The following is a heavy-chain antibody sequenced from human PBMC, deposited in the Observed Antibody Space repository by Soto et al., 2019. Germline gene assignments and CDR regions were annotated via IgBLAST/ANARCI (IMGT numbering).Heavy chain of an antibody. CDR3: ARQVRDFSGAGSYYFVY. CDR1: GGSIGSTNYY. D-gene: IGHD3-10*01. Sequence: SETLSLTCSVSGGSIGSTNYYWGWIRQPPGKGLEWIGSVYYSGSTYYNPSLQSRVVISIDTSKNQFSLKLNSETAADTAVYYCARQVRDFSGAGSYYFVYWGQGTLVTVSS. CDR2: VYYSGST. J-gene: IGHJ4*02. V-gene: IGHV4-39*01.